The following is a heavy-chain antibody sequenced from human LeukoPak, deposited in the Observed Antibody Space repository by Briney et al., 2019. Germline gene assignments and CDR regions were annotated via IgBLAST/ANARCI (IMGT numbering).Heavy chain of an antibody. J-gene: IGHJ4*02. CDR3: ARDEYYDSSGDRDY. CDR2: IRVTNGDA. D-gene: IGHD3-22*01. V-gene: IGHV1-18*01. CDR1: GHTFTQFG. Sequence: ASVTVSFQASGHTFTQFGNWWVRHAPGQRLEGLGWIRVTNGDANYAQQRQGRVTMTADTSTRTVYMELRSLRSDDTAVYYCARDEYYDSSGDRDYWGQGTLVTVSS.